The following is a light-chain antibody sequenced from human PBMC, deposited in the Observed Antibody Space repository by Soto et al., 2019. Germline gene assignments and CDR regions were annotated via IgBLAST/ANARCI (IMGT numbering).Light chain of an antibody. V-gene: IGLV2-11*01. Sequence: QSALTQPASVSGSPEQSITISCTGPGSDVGGYNYVSWYQQYPGKAPKLMISGVSERPSGVPDRFSGSKSGNTASLTISGLQAEDEADYYCCSYVDTDTWVFGGGTKVTVL. J-gene: IGLJ3*02. CDR1: GSDVGGYNY. CDR2: GVS. CDR3: CSYVDTDTWV.